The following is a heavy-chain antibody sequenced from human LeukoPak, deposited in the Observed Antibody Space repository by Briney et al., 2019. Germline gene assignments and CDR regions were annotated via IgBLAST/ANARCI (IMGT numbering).Heavy chain of an antibody. J-gene: IGHJ4*02. CDR3: ARLLVYNSGGEAFDH. CDR2: IKQDGSEK. CDR1: GFTFSRYW. D-gene: IGHD1-20*01. Sequence: GGSLRLSCAASGFTFSRYWMSWVRQAPGKGLEWVANIKQDGSEKYNVDSVKGRFTISRDNAKNSLYLQMNSLRAEDTAVYYCARLLVYNSGGEAFDHWGQGTLVTVSS. V-gene: IGHV3-7*01.